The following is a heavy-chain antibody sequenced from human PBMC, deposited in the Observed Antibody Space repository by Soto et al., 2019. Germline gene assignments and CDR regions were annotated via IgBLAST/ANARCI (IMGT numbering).Heavy chain of an antibody. Sequence: ASVKVSCKASGGTFSSYAISWVRQAPGQGLEWMGGIIPIFGIANYAQKFQGRVTITADESTSTAYMELSSLRSEDTAVYYCASALKRWLQSDYWGQGTLVTVSS. CDR3: ASALKRWLQSDY. J-gene: IGHJ4*02. CDR1: GGTFSSYA. D-gene: IGHD5-12*01. CDR2: IIPIFGIA. V-gene: IGHV1-69*13.